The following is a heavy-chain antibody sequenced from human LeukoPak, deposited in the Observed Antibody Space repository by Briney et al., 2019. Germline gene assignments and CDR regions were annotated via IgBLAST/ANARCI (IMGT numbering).Heavy chain of an antibody. D-gene: IGHD5-24*01. CDR2: ISGSGGST. Sequence: GGSLRLSCAASGFTFSSYAMSWVRQAPGKGLEWVSAISGSGGSTYYADSVKGRFTISRDNSKNTLYLQMNSLRAEDTAVYYCAKGYVKNPDGGMDVWGQGTTVTVSS. V-gene: IGHV3-23*01. CDR3: AKGYVKNPDGGMDV. J-gene: IGHJ6*02. CDR1: GFTFSSYA.